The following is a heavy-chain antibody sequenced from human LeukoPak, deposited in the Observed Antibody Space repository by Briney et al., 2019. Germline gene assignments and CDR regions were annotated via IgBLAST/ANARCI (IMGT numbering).Heavy chain of an antibody. V-gene: IGHV3-33*01. CDR1: GYTFSSHG. CDR2: IWYDGSKK. CDR3: ARDLGNWNEGRVELDH. J-gene: IGHJ4*02. Sequence: PGGSLRLSCAASGYTFSSHGMNWVRQAPGKGLEWVAVIWYDGSKKYYADSVKGRFTISRDDSKNTLYLQVNSLRAEDTAVYYCARDLGNWNEGRVELDHWGQGTLVTVSS. D-gene: IGHD1-1*01.